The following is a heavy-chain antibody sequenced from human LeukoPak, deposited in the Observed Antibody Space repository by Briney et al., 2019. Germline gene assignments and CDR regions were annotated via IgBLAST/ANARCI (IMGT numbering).Heavy chain of an antibody. CDR1: GFTFSDYY. D-gene: IGHD3-22*01. CDR3: ARTSMILVVPYFDY. CDR2: ISSSGSTI. Sequence: PGGSLRLSCAASGFTFSDYYMSWIRQAPGKGLEWVSYISSSGSTIYYADSVKGRFTISRDNAKNSLYLQMNSLRAEDTAVYYCARTSMILVVPYFDYWGQGTLVTVFS. J-gene: IGHJ4*02. V-gene: IGHV3-11*01.